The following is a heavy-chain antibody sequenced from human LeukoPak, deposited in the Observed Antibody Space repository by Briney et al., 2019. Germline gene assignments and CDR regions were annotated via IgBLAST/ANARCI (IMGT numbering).Heavy chain of an antibody. Sequence: GSLRLSCAASGVTLSSYWMSWVRQALGEGREWVAHIKQEGREKYYVDSVKGRFSISTDNATNTLCLHISSVRAAETAMYNSAREVSGTIFRVVIMGSSSNWIDPWGQGTLVTVSS. CDR3: AREVSGTIFRVVIMGSSSNWIDP. D-gene: IGHD3-3*01. CDR2: IKQEGREK. V-gene: IGHV3-7*01. CDR1: GVTLSSYW. J-gene: IGHJ5*02.